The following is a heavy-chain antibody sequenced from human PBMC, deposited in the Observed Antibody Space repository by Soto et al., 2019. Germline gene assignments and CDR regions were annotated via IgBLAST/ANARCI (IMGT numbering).Heavy chain of an antibody. J-gene: IGHJ4*02. Sequence: QVQLVESGGGVVQPGRSLRLSCAASGFTFSSYGMHWVRQAPGKGLEWVAVISYDGSNKYYADSVKGRFTISRDNSKNTLYLQMNSLRAEDTAVYYCAKDSYTVTNNPFDYWGQGTLVNVSS. D-gene: IGHD4-4*01. CDR1: GFTFSSYG. CDR3: AKDSYTVTNNPFDY. CDR2: ISYDGSNK. V-gene: IGHV3-30*18.